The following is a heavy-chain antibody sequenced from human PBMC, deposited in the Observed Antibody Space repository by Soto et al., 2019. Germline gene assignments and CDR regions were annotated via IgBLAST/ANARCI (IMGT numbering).Heavy chain of an antibody. CDR1: GFTFSSYS. Sequence: PGGSLRLSCAASGFTFSSYSMNWVRQAPGKGLEWVSYISSSSSTMFYADSVKGRFTISRDNAKNSLYLQMSSLRAEDTAVYYCARAVAEGDYWGQGTLVTVSS. J-gene: IGHJ4*02. CDR2: ISSSSSTM. CDR3: ARAVAEGDY. V-gene: IGHV3-48*01.